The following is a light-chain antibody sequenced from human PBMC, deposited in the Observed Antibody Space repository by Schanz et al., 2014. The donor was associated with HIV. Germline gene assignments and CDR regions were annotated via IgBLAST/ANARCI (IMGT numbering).Light chain of an antibody. J-gene: IGLJ1*01. Sequence: QSALTQPPSASGSPGQSVTISCTGTSSDVGGYKYVSWYQQHPGKAPKLMIYEVNQRPSGVPDRFSGSKSGNTASLTVSGLQAEDEADYYCNSFAAGHNYVFGTGTKLTVL. CDR3: NSFAAGHNYV. V-gene: IGLV2-8*01. CDR1: SSDVGGYKY. CDR2: EVN.